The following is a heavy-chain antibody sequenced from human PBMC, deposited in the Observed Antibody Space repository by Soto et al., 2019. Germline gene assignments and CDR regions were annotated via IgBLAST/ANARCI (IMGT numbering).Heavy chain of an antibody. J-gene: IGHJ1*01. CDR2: INHSGST. CDR3: ARAGGVGFTKNAGYFQH. Sequence: PSETLSLTCAVYGGSFSGYYWSWIRQPPGKGLEWIGEINHSGSTNYNPSLKSRVTISVDTSKNQFSLKLSSVTAADTAVYYCARAGGVGFTKNAGYFQHWGQGTLVTVSS. CDR1: GGSFSGYY. D-gene: IGHD1-26*01. V-gene: IGHV4-34*01.